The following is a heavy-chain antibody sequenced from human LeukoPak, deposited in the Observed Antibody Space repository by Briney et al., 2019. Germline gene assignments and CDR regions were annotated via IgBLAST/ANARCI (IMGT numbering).Heavy chain of an antibody. V-gene: IGHV3-23*01. CDR2: ISDVSFTT. D-gene: IGHD3-16*02. Sequence: PPGGSLRLSCAASGFTFSNYAMSWVRQAPGKGLEWVSGISDVSFTTYCTDPVKGRYAISRDNTKNTVYLQMNNLRAEDTAVYFCARHDSFIPYWGQGTQVIVAS. CDR3: ARHDSFIPY. J-gene: IGHJ4*02. CDR1: GFTFSNYA.